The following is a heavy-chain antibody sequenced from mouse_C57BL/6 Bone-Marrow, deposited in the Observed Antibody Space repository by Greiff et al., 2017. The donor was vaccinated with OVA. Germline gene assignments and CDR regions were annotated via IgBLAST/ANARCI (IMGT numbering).Heavy chain of an antibody. CDR2: IDPENGDT. J-gene: IGHJ1*03. V-gene: IGHV14-4*01. D-gene: IGHD1-1*01. CDR1: GFNIQDDY. CDR3: TRLLRYGYFDV. Sequence: EVQLQQSGAELVRPGASVKLSCTASGFNIQDDYMHWVKQRPEQGLEWIGWIDPENGDTESASKFQGKATITADTSSNTAYLQLSSLTSEDTAVYYCTRLLRYGYFDVWGTGTTVTVSS.